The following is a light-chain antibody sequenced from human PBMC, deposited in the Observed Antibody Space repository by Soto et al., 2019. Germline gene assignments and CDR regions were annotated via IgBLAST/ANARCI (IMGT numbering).Light chain of an antibody. CDR2: ANT. CDR3: ESYDSSLIVSKV. V-gene: IGLV1-40*01. J-gene: IGLJ1*01. CDR1: SSNLGAGYD. Sequence: QSALTQPPSGSGAPGQRVTISCSGSSSNLGAGYDVQWYRQFPGTAPKLLIYANTERPSGVPDRFSGSKSGTSASLAITGLQADDEADYYCESYDSSLIVSKVFGTGTKGTVL.